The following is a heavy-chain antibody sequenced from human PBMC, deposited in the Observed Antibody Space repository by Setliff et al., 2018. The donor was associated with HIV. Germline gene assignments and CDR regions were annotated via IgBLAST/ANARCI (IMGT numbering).Heavy chain of an antibody. Sequence: SGPTLVNPTQTLSLTCTVSGGSISRTNYYWSWVRQPPGKGLEWIGSIYYGGDTYYSSSLNSRVTISVDTSKNQFSLKVNFVTAADTAVYYCATLQSSGWPHGPEYWGQGILVTVSS. D-gene: IGHD6-19*01. J-gene: IGHJ4*02. V-gene: IGHV4-39*01. CDR1: GGSISRTNYY. CDR3: ATLQSSGWPHGPEY. CDR2: IYYGGDT.